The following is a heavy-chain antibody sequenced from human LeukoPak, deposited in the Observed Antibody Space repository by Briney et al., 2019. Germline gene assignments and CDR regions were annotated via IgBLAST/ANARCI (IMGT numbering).Heavy chain of an antibody. CDR2: ISSSSSYI. CDR1: GFTFSSYS. D-gene: IGHD6-13*01. J-gene: IGHJ4*02. Sequence: PGGSLRLSCAASGFTFSSYSMNWVRQAPGKGLEWVSSISSSSSYIYYADSVKGRFTISRDNAKNSLYLQMNSLRAEDTAVYYRARDRGSSWPGGFDYWGQGTLVTVSS. CDR3: ARDRGSSWPGGFDY. V-gene: IGHV3-21*01.